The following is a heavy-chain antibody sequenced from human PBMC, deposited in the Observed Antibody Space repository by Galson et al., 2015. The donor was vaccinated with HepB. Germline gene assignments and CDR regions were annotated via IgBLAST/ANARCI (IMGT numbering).Heavy chain of an antibody. CDR1: GYSFNSYG. CDR2: ISGYNGNT. D-gene: IGHD6-19*01. CDR3: ARDHPLKVAGTFDF. J-gene: IGHJ4*02. V-gene: IGHV1-18*01. Sequence: SVKVSCKASGYSFNSYGISWVRQAPRQGLEWMGWISGYNGNTNYAQTVQGRVTMTTDTPTNTAYMDLRTLTSDDTAVYYCARDHPLKVAGTFDFWGQGTLVTVSS.